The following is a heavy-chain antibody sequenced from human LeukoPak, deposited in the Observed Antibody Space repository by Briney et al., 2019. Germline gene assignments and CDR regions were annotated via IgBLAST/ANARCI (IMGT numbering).Heavy chain of an antibody. D-gene: IGHD3-22*01. J-gene: IGHJ3*02. CDR2: IYTSGST. Sequence: PSETLSLTCTVSGGSISGYYWSWIRQPAGKGLEWIGRIYTSGSTNYNPSLKSRVTMSVDTSKNQFSLKLSSVTAADTAVYYCARGGGSWYYDSSGHDAFDIWGQGTMVTVSS. CDR1: GGSISGYY. CDR3: ARGGGSWYYDSSGHDAFDI. V-gene: IGHV4-4*07.